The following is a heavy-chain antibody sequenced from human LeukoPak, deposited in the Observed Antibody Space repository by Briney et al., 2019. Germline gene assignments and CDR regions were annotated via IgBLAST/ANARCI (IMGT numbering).Heavy chain of an antibody. CDR2: FDPEDGET. D-gene: IGHD2-2*01. CDR1: GYTLTELS. CDR3: ATAFKCTSTSCSDY. J-gene: IGHJ4*02. V-gene: IGHV1-24*01. Sequence: ASVKVSCKVSGYTLTELSMHWVRQAPGKGLEWMGGFDPEDGETIYAQKFQGRVTMTEGTSTDTAYMELSSLRSEDTAVYYCATAFKCTSTSCSDYWGQGTLVTVSS.